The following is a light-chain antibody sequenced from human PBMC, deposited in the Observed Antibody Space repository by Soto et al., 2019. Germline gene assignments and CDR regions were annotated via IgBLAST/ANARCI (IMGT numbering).Light chain of an antibody. CDR1: SSDVGGYNY. V-gene: IGLV2-14*01. J-gene: IGLJ1*01. CDR2: DVS. Sequence: ALTQPASVSGSPGQSITISCTGTSSDVGGYNYVSWYQQHPGKAPKLMIYDVSNRPSGVSNRFSGSKSGNTASLTISGLQAEDEANYYCSSYTSSSTYVFGTGTKLTVL. CDR3: SSYTSSSTYV.